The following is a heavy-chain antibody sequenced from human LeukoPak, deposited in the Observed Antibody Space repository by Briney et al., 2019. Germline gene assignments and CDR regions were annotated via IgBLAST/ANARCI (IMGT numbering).Heavy chain of an antibody. Sequence: PGGSLRLSCAVSGFTVSSNYMSWVRQAPGKGLEWVSAISGSGGSTYYADSVKGRFTISRDNSKNTLYLQMNSLRAEDTAVYYCAKDIRLKTTMVRGVIIPAFDYWGQGTLVTVSS. V-gene: IGHV3-23*01. J-gene: IGHJ4*02. CDR1: GFTVSSNY. CDR3: AKDIRLKTTMVRGVIIPAFDY. D-gene: IGHD3-10*01. CDR2: ISGSGGST.